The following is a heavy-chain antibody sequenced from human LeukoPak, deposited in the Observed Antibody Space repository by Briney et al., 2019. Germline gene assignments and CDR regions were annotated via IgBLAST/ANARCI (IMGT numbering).Heavy chain of an antibody. CDR3: ARASEPAAYTRRFDY. Sequence: GASVKVSCKASGGTFSSYAISWVRQAPGQGLEWMGGIIPIFGTANYAQKFQGRVTITTDESTSTAYMELSSLRSEDTAVYYCARASEPAAYTRRFDYWGQGTLVTVSS. J-gene: IGHJ4*02. V-gene: IGHV1-69*05. D-gene: IGHD2-2*01. CDR1: GGTFSSYA. CDR2: IIPIFGTA.